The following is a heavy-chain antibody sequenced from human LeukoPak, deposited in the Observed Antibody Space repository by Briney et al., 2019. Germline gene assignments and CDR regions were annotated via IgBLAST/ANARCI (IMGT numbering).Heavy chain of an antibody. J-gene: IGHJ4*02. V-gene: IGHV3-21*01. CDR1: GFTFSTYW. CDR3: ARGLRRGDY. Sequence: GGSLRLSCAASGFTFSTYWVHWVRQAAGKGLVWVSSISSTGNNIYYADSVKGRFTISRDNAKVSLYLEMNSLRAEDTAVYYCARGLRRGDYWGQGTLVTVSS. D-gene: IGHD4-17*01. CDR2: ISSTGNNI.